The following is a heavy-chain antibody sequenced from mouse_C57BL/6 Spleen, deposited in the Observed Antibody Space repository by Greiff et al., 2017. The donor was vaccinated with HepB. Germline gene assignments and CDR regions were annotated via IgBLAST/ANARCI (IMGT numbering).Heavy chain of an antibody. CDR2: INPNYGTT. CDR1: GYSFTDYN. J-gene: IGHJ4*01. CDR3: ARERAYGSSFYYYAMDY. V-gene: IGHV1-39*01. Sequence: VQLQQSGPELVKPGASVKISCKASGYSFTDYNMNWVKQSNGKSLEWIGVINPNYGTTSYNQEFKGKATLTVDQSSSTAYMQLNSLTSEDSAVYYCARERAYGSSFYYYAMDYWGQGTSVTVSS. D-gene: IGHD1-1*01.